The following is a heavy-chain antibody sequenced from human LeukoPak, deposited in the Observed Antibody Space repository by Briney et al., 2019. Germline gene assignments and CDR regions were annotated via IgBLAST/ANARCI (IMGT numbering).Heavy chain of an antibody. Sequence: GGSLRLSCAASGFTFSSYSMNWVRQAPGKGLKWVSSISSSSSYIYYADSVKGRFTISRDNAKNSLYLQMNSLRAEDAAVYYCASGNFDFWSGPNDYWGQGTLVTVSS. V-gene: IGHV3-21*01. D-gene: IGHD3-3*01. CDR1: GFTFSSYS. CDR2: ISSSSSYI. J-gene: IGHJ4*02. CDR3: ASGNFDFWSGPNDY.